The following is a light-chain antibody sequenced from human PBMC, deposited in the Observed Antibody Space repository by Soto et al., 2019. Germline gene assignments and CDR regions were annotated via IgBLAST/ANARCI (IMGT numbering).Light chain of an antibody. V-gene: IGLV4-69*01. CDR2: LDSDGSH. CDR3: QTWGTGIVV. Sequence: QSVLAQSPSASASLGASVKLTCTLSSGHSSYAIAWLQQQPEKGPRYLMKLDSDGSHSKGDGIPDRFSGSSSGAERYLTISSLQSDDEADYYCQTWGTGIVVFGGGTKVTVL. J-gene: IGLJ2*01. CDR1: SGHSSYA.